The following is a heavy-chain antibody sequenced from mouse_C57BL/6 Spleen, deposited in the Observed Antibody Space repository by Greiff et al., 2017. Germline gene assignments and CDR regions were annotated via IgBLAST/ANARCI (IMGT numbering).Heavy chain of an antibody. CDR1: GYTFTSYG. CDR3: ARDRGSSARYFDV. Sequence: VHLVESGAELARPGASVKLSCKASGYTFTSYGISWVKQRTGQGLEWIGEIYPGSGNTYYNEKFKGKATLTADKSSSTAYMELRSLTSEDSAVYFCARDRGSSARYFDVWGKGTTVTVSS. D-gene: IGHD1-1*01. J-gene: IGHJ1*03. CDR2: IYPGSGNT. V-gene: IGHV1-81*01.